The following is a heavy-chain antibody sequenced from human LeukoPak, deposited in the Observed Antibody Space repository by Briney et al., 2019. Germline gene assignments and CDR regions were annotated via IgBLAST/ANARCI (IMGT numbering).Heavy chain of an antibody. J-gene: IGHJ4*02. CDR3: AREESIGRYQLLHDY. V-gene: IGHV1-18*01. D-gene: IGHD1-26*01. CDR2: ISPYNENR. CDR1: GYTFIRNG. Sequence: WASVKVSCKASGYTFIRNGISWVRQAPGQGLEWMGWISPYNENRKYLQKLQGRVTLSTDTSTSTAYMELRSLTPDDTAVYYCAREESIGRYQLLHDYWGQGTLVTVSS.